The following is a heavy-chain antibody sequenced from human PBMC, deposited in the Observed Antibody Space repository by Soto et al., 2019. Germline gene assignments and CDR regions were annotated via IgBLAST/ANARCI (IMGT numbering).Heavy chain of an antibody. Sequence: QVQLQQWGAGPVRPLETLSLTCGVSGGSFSGYYWAWSRQSPGKGLEWIGEINDRGSINYNPSLKSRVSISVDTSKNHYSLNLRSVTAADTAVYYCARESHDILTGPPWVWYFDLWGRGTLVTVSS. CDR2: INDRGSI. D-gene: IGHD3-9*01. J-gene: IGHJ2*01. V-gene: IGHV4-34*01. CDR3: ARESHDILTGPPWVWYFDL. CDR1: GGSFSGYY.